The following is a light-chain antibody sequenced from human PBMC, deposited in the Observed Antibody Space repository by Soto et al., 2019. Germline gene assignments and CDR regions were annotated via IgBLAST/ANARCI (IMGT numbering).Light chain of an antibody. V-gene: IGLV2-14*01. Sequence: CVLTQPASVSGSPGQSITISCTGTSSDVGGYNYVSWYQQHPGKAPKLMIYDVSNRPSGVSNRFSGSKSGNTASLTISGLQAEDEADYYCSSYTSSSTPFYVFGTGTKVTVL. CDR1: SSDVGGYNY. CDR2: DVS. J-gene: IGLJ1*01. CDR3: SSYTSSSTPFYV.